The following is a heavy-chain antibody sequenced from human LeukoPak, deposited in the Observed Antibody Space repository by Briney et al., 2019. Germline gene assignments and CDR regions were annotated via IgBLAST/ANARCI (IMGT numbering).Heavy chain of an antibody. CDR3: ARVTYYYGSGSYWDLYYYYYMDV. Sequence: ASVKVSCKASGYTFTSYGISWVRQAPGQGLEWMGWISAYNGNTNYAQKLQGRVTMTTDTSTSTAYMELRSLRSDDTAVYYCARVTYYYGSGSYWDLYYYYYMDVWGKGTTVTISS. V-gene: IGHV1-18*01. D-gene: IGHD3-10*01. CDR2: ISAYNGNT. CDR1: GYTFTSYG. J-gene: IGHJ6*03.